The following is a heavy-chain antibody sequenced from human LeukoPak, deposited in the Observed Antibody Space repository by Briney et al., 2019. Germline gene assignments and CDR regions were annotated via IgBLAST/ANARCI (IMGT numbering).Heavy chain of an antibody. CDR2: ISSSGSTI. CDR3: ASPKYSSSWYVP. V-gene: IGHV3-48*03. Sequence: TGGSLRLSCAASGFTFRSYEMNWVRQAPGKGLEWVSYISSSGSTIYYADSVKGRFTISRDNAKNSLYLQMNSLRAEDTAVYYCASPKYSSSWYVPWGQGTLVTVSS. D-gene: IGHD6-13*01. CDR1: GFTFRSYE. J-gene: IGHJ5*02.